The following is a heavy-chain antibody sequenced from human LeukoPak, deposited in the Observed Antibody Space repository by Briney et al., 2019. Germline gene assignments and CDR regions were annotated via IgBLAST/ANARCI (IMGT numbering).Heavy chain of an antibody. CDR3: ARQSAGSYVYFDL. CDR1: GASTSSHY. V-gene: IGHV4-4*07. D-gene: IGHD3-10*01. J-gene: IGHJ4*02. Sequence: SETLSLTCTISGASTSSHYYSWIRQSAGQGLEWIGRMSISGNTNYNPSLKSRVTISGDKSKNQFSLKLSSVTAADTAMYYCARQSAGSYVYFDLWGQGTLVTVPS. CDR2: MSISGNT.